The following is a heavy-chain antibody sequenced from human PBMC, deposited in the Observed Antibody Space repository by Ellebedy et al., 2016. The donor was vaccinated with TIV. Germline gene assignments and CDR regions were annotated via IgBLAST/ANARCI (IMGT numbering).Heavy chain of an antibody. CDR2: IYTSGST. CDR1: GGSISSYY. V-gene: IGHV4-4*07. J-gene: IGHJ2*01. Sequence: GSLRLXXTVSGGSISSYYWSWIRQPAGKGLEWIGRIYTSGSTNYNPSLKSRVTMSVDTSKNQFSLKLSSVTAAYTAVYYCARVYCGGDCPGGLSWYFDLWGRGTLVTVSS. D-gene: IGHD2-21*02. CDR3: ARVYCGGDCPGGLSWYFDL.